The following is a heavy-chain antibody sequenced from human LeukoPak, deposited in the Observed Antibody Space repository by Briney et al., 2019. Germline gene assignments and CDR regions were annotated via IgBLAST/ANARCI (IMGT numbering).Heavy chain of an antibody. D-gene: IGHD6-19*01. J-gene: IGHJ4*02. CDR2: IIPIFGTA. Sequence: ASVKVSCKASGGTFSSYAMSWVRQAPGQGLEWMGGIIPIFGTANYAQKFQGRVTITADESTSTAYMELSSLRSEDTAVYYCARDSPTLYSSGWYDYWGQGTLVTVSS. CDR3: ARDSPTLYSSGWYDY. V-gene: IGHV1-69*13. CDR1: GGTFSSYA.